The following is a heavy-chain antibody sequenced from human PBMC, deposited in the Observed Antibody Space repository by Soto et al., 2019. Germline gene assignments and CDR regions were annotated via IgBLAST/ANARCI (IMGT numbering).Heavy chain of an antibody. Sequence: SGTLSLTCTVSGGSISSYRWSWIRQPAGKGLEWIGRLNTYGNTHYNPSLKSRVTVSVDTSRNQFFLTLRSVTAADSAVYHCGRESGETWDYEASWGQGTPVTVSS. V-gene: IGHV4-4*07. J-gene: IGHJ5*02. CDR3: GRESGETWDYEAS. CDR1: GGSISSYR. CDR2: LNTYGNT. D-gene: IGHD1-7*01.